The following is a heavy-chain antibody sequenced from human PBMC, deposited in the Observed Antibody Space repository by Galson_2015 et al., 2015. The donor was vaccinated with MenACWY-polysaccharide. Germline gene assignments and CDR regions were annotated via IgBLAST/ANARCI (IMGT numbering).Heavy chain of an antibody. CDR2: TNGDGGAT. J-gene: IGHJ5*02. D-gene: IGHD2-15*01. CDR3: ARACAEDCSGGYCFFNWFGP. V-gene: IGHV3-74*01. CDR1: GFTFSSYS. Sequence: SLRISCAASGFTFSSYSMNWVRQAPGKGLVWVSRTNGDGGATDYADSVKGRFTISRDNAKNTLYMQMNSLRADDTAVYYCARACAEDCSGGYCFFNWFGPWGQGTLVTVSS.